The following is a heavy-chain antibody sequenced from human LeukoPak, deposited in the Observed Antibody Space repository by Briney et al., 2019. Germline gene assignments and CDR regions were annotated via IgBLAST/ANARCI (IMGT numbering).Heavy chain of an antibody. CDR3: ARGSNIVVVTAIRGTGDY. CDR1: GYTFTSYD. CDR2: MNPNSGNT. V-gene: IGHV1-8*01. Sequence: ASVKVSCKASGYTFTSYDIHWVRQATGQGLEWMGWMNPNSGNTGYAQKFQGRVTMTRNTSISTAYMELSSLRSEDTAVYYCARGSNIVVVTAIRGTGDYWGQGTLVTVSS. J-gene: IGHJ4*02. D-gene: IGHD2-21*02.